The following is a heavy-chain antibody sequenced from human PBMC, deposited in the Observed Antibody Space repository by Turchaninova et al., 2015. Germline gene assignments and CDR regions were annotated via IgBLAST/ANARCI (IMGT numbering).Heavy chain of an antibody. Sequence: TISRDNSKNTLYLQMNSLRAEDTAVYFCARVRNVLLAFDIWGQGTMVTVSS. J-gene: IGHJ3*02. CDR3: ARVRNVLLAFDI. D-gene: IGHD1-1*01. V-gene: IGHV3-66*01.